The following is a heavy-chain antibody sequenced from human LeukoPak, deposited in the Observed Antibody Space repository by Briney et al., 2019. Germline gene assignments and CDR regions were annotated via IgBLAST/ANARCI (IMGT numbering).Heavy chain of an antibody. CDR1: GGSISSGGYS. CDR3: ARRSAKYYYGSGSYFDY. D-gene: IGHD3-10*01. J-gene: IGHJ4*02. CDR2: IYHSGST. V-gene: IGHV4-30-2*03. Sequence: SQTLSLTCAVSGGSISSGGYSWSWIRQPPGKGLEWIGYIYHSGSTYYNPSLKSRVTISVDTSKNQFSLKLSSVTAADTAVYYCARRSAKYYYGSGSYFDYWGQGTLVTVSS.